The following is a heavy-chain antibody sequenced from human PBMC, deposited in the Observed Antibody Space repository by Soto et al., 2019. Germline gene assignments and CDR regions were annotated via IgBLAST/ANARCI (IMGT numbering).Heavy chain of an antibody. CDR3: ARELAGSGSYTYNWFDP. V-gene: IGHV4-34*01. J-gene: IGHJ5*02. D-gene: IGHD3-10*01. CDR2: INHSGST. CDR1: GGSFSGYY. Sequence: SETLSLTCAVYGGSFSGYYWSWIRQPPGKGLEWIGEINHSGSTNYNPSLKSRVTISVDTSKNQFSLKLSSVTAADTAVYYCARELAGSGSYTYNWFDPRGQGTLVTVSS.